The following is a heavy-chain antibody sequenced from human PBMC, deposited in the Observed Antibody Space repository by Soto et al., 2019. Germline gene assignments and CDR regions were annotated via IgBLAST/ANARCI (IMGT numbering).Heavy chain of an antibody. J-gene: IGHJ3*02. D-gene: IGHD4-4*01. CDR2: IYYSGST. CDR1: GGSISSGGYY. Sequence: QVQLQESGPGLVKPSQTLSLTCTVSGGSISSGGYYWSWIRQHPGKGLEWIGYIYYSGSTYYNPSLKSRVTISVDTSKNQFSLRLSSVTAADTAVYYCARRMVTLDDDAFDIWGQGTMVTVSS. CDR3: ARRMVTLDDDAFDI. V-gene: IGHV4-31*03.